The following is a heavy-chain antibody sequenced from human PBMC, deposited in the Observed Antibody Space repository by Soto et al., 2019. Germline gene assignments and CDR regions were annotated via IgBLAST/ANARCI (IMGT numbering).Heavy chain of an antibody. J-gene: IGHJ3*02. D-gene: IGHD3-22*01. CDR2: IYYSGST. CDR1: GGSISSYY. V-gene: IGHV4-59*01. Sequence: QVQLQESGPGLVKPSETLSLTCTVSGGSISSYYWSWIRQPPGKGLEWIGYIYYSGSTNYNPSLKSRVTISVDTSKNQFSLKLSSVTAADTAVYYCARDKPVGRWYSSGYLASRDAFDIWGQGTMVTVSS. CDR3: ARDKPVGRWYSSGYLASRDAFDI.